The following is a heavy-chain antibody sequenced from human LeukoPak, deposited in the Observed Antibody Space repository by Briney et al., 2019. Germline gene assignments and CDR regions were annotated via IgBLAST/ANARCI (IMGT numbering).Heavy chain of an antibody. CDR2: INPDSGIS. D-gene: IGHD6-13*01. V-gene: IGHV1-2*06. J-gene: IGHJ4*02. CDR3: SRGAAIGQTRDY. CDR1: GYTFTGHY. Sequence: ASVKVSCKASGYTFTGHYVHWVRQAPGQGLEWMGRINPDSGISNYAQKFQGRVTLTRDTSISAASTEMSSLTADATPAYYCSRGAAIGQTRDYWGQGTLVIVSS.